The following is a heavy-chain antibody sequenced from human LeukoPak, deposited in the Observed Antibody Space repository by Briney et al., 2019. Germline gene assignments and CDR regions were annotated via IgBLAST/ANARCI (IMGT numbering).Heavy chain of an antibody. Sequence: KSSETLSLTCIVSGGSISSGDYYWGWIRQPPGKGLEWIGYFYYSGSTFYNPSLRSRITVSFDTSNNQFSLKLSSVTAADTAVYYCARVMDSSASYEDNWGQGTLVTVSS. CDR1: GGSISSGDYY. D-gene: IGHD3-22*01. CDR3: ARVMDSSASYEDN. J-gene: IGHJ4*02. V-gene: IGHV4-30-4*01. CDR2: FYYSGST.